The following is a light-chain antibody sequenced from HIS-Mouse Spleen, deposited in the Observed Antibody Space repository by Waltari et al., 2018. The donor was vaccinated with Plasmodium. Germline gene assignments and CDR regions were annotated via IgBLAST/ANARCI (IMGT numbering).Light chain of an antibody. Sequence: DIQMTQSPSTLSASVGDRVTITCRASQSISSRVAWYQQKPGKAPKLLIDKASSLESGVPSRFSGSGSGTEFTLTISSLQPDDFATYYCQQYNSYSWTFGQGTKVEIK. CDR3: QQYNSYSWT. CDR1: QSISSR. CDR2: KAS. J-gene: IGKJ1*01. V-gene: IGKV1-5*03.